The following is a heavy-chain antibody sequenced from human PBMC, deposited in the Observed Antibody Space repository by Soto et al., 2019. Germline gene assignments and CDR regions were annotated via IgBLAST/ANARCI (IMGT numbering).Heavy chain of an antibody. CDR3: ARSFYP. V-gene: IGHV4-59*01. CDR1: GGSISNYY. Sequence: QLQLQESGPGLVKPSETLSLTCTVSGGSISNYYWSWIRQPPGKGLEWSGYIYYNGSTHYNPSLRSRVTISVDMSKNHLSLTLTSVTAADTAVYYCARSFYPWGQGTLVTVSS. J-gene: IGHJ5*02. CDR2: IYYNGST.